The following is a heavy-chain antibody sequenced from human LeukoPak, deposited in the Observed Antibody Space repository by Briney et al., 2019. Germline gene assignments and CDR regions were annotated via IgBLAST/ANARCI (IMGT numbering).Heavy chain of an antibody. J-gene: IGHJ5*02. V-gene: IGHV4-59*01. CDR3: ARSDYYDSSGLSNWFDP. Sequence: SETLSLTCTVSGGSISSYYWSWIRQPPGKGLEWIGYIYYSGSTNYNPSLKSRVTISVDTSKNQFSLKLSSVTAADTAVYYCARSDYYDSSGLSNWFDPWGQGTLVTVSS. CDR1: GGSISSYY. D-gene: IGHD3-22*01. CDR2: IYYSGST.